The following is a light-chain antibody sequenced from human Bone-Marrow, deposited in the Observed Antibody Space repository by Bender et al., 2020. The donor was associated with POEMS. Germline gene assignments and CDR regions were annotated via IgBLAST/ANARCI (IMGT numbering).Light chain of an antibody. V-gene: IGLV3-21*02. CDR3: QVWDSSSDHVA. CDR2: DDS. Sequence: SYVLTQPPSVSMAPGQTARITCGGNNIGSESVHWYQQKPGQAPVLVVHDDSDRPSGIPERFSGSNSGNTATLTISRVEAGDEADYYCQVWDSSSDHVAFGGGTKLTVL. J-gene: IGLJ2*01. CDR1: NIGSES.